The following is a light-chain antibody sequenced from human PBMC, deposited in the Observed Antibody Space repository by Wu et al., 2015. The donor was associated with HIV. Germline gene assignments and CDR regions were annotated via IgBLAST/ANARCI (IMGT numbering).Light chain of an antibody. CDR1: QSVDSQ. J-gene: IGKJ1*01. CDR2: DAS. Sequence: EVVLTQSPATLSLSPGRRATLSCRASQSVDSQLSWYQQRPGQPPRLLIYDASNRATVIPDRFSGSGSGTDFTLTISRLEPEDFAVYYCHQYGSSPQTFGQGTKVEIK. CDR3: HQYGSSPQT. V-gene: IGKV3-20*01.